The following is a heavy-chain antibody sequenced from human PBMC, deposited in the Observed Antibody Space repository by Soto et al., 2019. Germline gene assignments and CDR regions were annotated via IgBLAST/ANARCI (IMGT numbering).Heavy chain of an antibody. CDR2: ISGSGGST. CDR1: GFTFSSYA. Sequence: EVQLLESGGGLVQPGGSLRLSCAASGFTFSSYAMSWVRQAPGKGLEWVSAISGSGGSTYYADSVKARFTISRDNSKNTLYLQMNSLRAEDTAVYYCAKIPGEGEKFGYWGQGTLVTVSS. CDR3: AKIPGEGEKFGY. D-gene: IGHD3-16*01. J-gene: IGHJ4*02. V-gene: IGHV3-23*01.